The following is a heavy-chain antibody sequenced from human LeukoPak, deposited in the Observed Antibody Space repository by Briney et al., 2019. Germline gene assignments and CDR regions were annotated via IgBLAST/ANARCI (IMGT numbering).Heavy chain of an antibody. J-gene: IGHJ4*02. Sequence: SETLSLTCTVSGVSISSYYWSWIRQPPGKGLEWIGYIYYSGSTNYNPSLKSRVTISVDTSKNQFSLKLSSVTAADTAVYYCAREVAPAGLDYWGPGTLVTVSS. CDR2: IYYSGST. CDR1: GVSISSYY. CDR3: AREVAPAGLDY. V-gene: IGHV4-59*01. D-gene: IGHD5-12*01.